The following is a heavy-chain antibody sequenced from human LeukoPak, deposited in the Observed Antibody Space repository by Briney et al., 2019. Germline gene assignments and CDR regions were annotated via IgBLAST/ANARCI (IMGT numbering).Heavy chain of an antibody. V-gene: IGHV1-2*02. CDR3: ARDFPYCSGDSCSVFRDY. J-gene: IGHJ4*02. CDR2: INPNSGGT. CDR1: GYTFTGYY. Sequence: ASVKVSCKASGYTFTGYYMHWGGQAPGQGLEGMGWINPNSGGTNYAQKFQGRITMTRDTYISTAYMEVGRLRSGDTAVYYCARDFPYCSGDSCSVFRDYWGQGTLVTVSS. D-gene: IGHD2-15*01.